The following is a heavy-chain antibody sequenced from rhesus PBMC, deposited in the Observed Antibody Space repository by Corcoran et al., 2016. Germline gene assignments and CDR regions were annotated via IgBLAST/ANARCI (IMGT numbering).Heavy chain of an antibody. V-gene: IGHV2-95*01. J-gene: IGHJ4*01. CDR3: ARVLRYSGRSGHY. CDR2: IYWNDSK. CDR1: GFSISTSGTG. D-gene: IGHD6-19*01. Sequence: QVTLKESVPALVKPPQTLTLPCNFYGFSISTSGTGVGWLRQPPGQALEWRASIYWNDSKYYSTSLKSRLTTSKATSKNQVVLTMTNMDPVDTATYYCARVLRYSGRSGHYWGQGVLVTVSS.